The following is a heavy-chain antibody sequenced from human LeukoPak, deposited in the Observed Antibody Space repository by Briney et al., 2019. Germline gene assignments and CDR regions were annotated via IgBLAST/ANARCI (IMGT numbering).Heavy chain of an antibody. Sequence: PGGSLRLSFAASGFTLSSDYMSWVRQPPGKGLEWVSVIYSGGSTNYADSVKGRFTISRDNSKNTLHLQMNSLRVEDTAVYYCARGQSYYEAFDIWGQGTMVTVSS. CDR1: GFTLSSDY. V-gene: IGHV3-53*03. D-gene: IGHD1-26*01. CDR2: IYSGGST. J-gene: IGHJ3*02. CDR3: ARGQSYYEAFDI.